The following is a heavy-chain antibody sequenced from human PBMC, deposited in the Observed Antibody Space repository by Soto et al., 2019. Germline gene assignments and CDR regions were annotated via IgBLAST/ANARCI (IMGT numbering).Heavy chain of an antibody. CDR1: GCTISSAW. D-gene: IGHD1-26*01. J-gene: IGHJ4*02. CDR2: IKTKTQGETT. Sequence: EVQLVESGGGLVKPGGSLRLSCAASGCTISSAWMNWVRQAPGKGLEWVGRIKTKTQGETTDYAAPVKGRFTISRDDSENTLSLQMNSLRIEDTAVYYCTTGSVEGYWGQGTLVTVSS. CDR3: TTGSVEGY. V-gene: IGHV3-15*07.